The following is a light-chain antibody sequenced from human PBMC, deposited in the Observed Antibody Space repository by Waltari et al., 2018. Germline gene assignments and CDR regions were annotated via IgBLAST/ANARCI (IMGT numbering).Light chain of an antibody. Sequence: DIDMTQSPSSLSASVGDRVTITCRASQSISGYLHWYQQKPGRAPRLLIFAASNLQSGVPSRFSASGSGTDFTLTISSLQPEDFATYYCQQSFNRPPTFGGGTKVEVK. J-gene: IGKJ4*01. CDR3: QQSFNRPPT. CDR1: QSISGY. CDR2: AAS. V-gene: IGKV1-39*01.